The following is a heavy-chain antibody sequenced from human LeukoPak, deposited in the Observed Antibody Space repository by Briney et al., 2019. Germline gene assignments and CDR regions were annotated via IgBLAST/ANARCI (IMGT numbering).Heavy chain of an antibody. CDR1: GFTFSSYS. V-gene: IGHV3-21*01. J-gene: IGHJ4*02. D-gene: IGHD2-15*01. Sequence: GGSLRLSCAASGFTFSSYSMIWVCQAPGKGLEWVSSISSSSSYLYYADSVKGRFTISRDNAKNSLYLQMNSLRAEDTAVYYCARDTYLCSGGSCYAQYFDYWGQGTLVTVSS. CDR2: ISSSSSYL. CDR3: ARDTYLCSGGSCYAQYFDY.